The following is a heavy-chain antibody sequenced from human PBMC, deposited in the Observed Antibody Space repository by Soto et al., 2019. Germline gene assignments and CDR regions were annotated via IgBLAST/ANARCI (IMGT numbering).Heavy chain of an antibody. CDR2: IKQDGSEK. CDR3: ARHYDFWSGYSSRGLSPSKDYYYYYMDV. J-gene: IGHJ6*03. Sequence: PGGSLRLSCAASGFTFSSYGMHWVRQAPGKGLEWVANIKQDGSEKYYVDSVKGRFTISRDNAKNSLYLQMNSLRAEDTAVYYCARHYDFWSGYSSRGLSPSKDYYYYYMDVWGKGTTVTVS. CDR1: GFTFSSYG. D-gene: IGHD3-3*01. V-gene: IGHV3-7*01.